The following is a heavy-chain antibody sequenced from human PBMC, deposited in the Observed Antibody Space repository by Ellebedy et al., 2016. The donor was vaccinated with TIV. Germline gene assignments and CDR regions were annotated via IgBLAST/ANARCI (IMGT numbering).Heavy chain of an antibody. CDR2: FGVSGDTT. J-gene: IGHJ4*02. CDR3: AKDAWERARISWEHDS. CDR1: GFTFSSSD. V-gene: IGHV3-23*01. D-gene: IGHD5-24*01. Sequence: GESLKISCAASGFTFSSSDMSWVRQAPGKGLEWVSGFGVSGDTTYYADSVKGRFTISRDNSSNTLYLQMDSLRAEYTAVYYCAKDAWERARISWEHDSWGQGTLVTVSS.